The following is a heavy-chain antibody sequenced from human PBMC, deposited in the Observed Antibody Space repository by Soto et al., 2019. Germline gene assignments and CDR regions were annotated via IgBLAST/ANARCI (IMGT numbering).Heavy chain of an antibody. J-gene: IGHJ5*02. Sequence: GGSLRLSCAASGFTFSSYWMSWVRQAPGKGLEWVANIKQDGSEKYYVDSVKGRFTISRDNAKNSLYLQMNSLRAEDTAVYYCARDIRVVVPAAHNWFDPWGQGTLVTVSS. CDR3: ARDIRVVVPAAHNWFDP. CDR1: GFTFSSYW. D-gene: IGHD2-2*01. CDR2: IKQDGSEK. V-gene: IGHV3-7*01.